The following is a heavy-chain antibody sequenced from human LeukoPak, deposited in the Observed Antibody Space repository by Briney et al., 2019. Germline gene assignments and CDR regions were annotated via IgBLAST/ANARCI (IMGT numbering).Heavy chain of an antibody. Sequence: PGGSLRVSCAASGFTFSSYAMSWVRQVPGKGLEWVSAISGSGDNTHYADSVKGRFTISRDNSKNTLYLQINSLRAEDTALYYCAKMYSSGWYWCIFTDWGQGTLVTVSS. D-gene: IGHD6-19*01. J-gene: IGHJ1*01. CDR1: GFTFSSYA. CDR2: ISGSGDNT. CDR3: AKMYSSGWYWCIFTD. V-gene: IGHV3-23*01.